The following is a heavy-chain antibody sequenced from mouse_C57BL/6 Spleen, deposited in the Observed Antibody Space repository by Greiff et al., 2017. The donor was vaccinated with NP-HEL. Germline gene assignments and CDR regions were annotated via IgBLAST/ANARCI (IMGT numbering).Heavy chain of an antibody. CDR3: TRESSYDWYFDV. V-gene: IGHV5-9-1*02. CDR1: GFTFSSYA. Sequence: EVMLVESGEGLVKPGGSLKLSCAASGFTFSSYAMSWVRQTPEKRLEWVAYISSGGDYIYYADTVKGRFTISRDNARNTLYLQMSSLKSEDTAMYYCTRESSYDWYFDVWGTGTTVTVSS. J-gene: IGHJ1*03. CDR2: ISSGGDYI. D-gene: IGHD1-1*01.